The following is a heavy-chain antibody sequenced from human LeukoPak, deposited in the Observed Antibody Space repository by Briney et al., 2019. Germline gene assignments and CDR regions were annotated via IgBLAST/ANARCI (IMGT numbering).Heavy chain of an antibody. CDR1: GGSISSSTYY. CDR2: MYYTGTT. CDR3: ARRKTRGGPIDS. J-gene: IGHJ5*01. V-gene: IGHV4-39*01. D-gene: IGHD3-16*01. Sequence: SETLSLTCTVSGGSISSSTYYWGWIRQPPGKGLEWIGAMYYTGTTYYNPSLRSRVTISVDTSKNQFSLRLSSVTAADTAIYYCARRKTRGGPIDSWGQGTLVTVSS.